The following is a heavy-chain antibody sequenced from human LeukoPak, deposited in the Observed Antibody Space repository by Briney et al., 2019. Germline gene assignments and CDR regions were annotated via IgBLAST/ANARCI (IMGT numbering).Heavy chain of an antibody. J-gene: IGHJ4*02. Sequence: GGSLRLSCAASGFTFSSYAMHWVRQAPGKGLEWVAVISYDGSNKYYADSAKGRFTISRDNSKNTLYLQMNSLRAEDTAVYYCARGGYYGSGSKSHYWGQGTLVTVSS. D-gene: IGHD3-10*01. CDR1: GFTFSSYA. CDR3: ARGGYYGSGSKSHY. CDR2: ISYDGSNK. V-gene: IGHV3-30*04.